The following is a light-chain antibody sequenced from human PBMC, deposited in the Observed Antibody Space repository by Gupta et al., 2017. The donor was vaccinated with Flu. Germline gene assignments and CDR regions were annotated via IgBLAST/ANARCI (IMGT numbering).Light chain of an antibody. J-gene: IGLJ2*01. CDR3: KSYESNTSVV. CDR1: SRDVGGYND. Sequence: SVTISCTGTSRDVGGYNDVSWYQQHPGTAPKLMMYDVNKRPSRVPERFSGSKSGTTASLAISGLQAEDEADYYCKSYESNTSVVFGGGTKLTVL. V-gene: IGLV2-11*02. CDR2: DVN.